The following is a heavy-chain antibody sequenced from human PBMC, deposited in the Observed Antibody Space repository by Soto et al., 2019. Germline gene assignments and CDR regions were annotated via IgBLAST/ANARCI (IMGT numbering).Heavy chain of an antibody. D-gene: IGHD1-26*01. J-gene: IGHJ5*02. Sequence: QVVLQESGPGVVKPSDTLSLTCNVSGASLSRYYWSWIRQPPGKGLEWIGRIYATGDTDYNPSLKSRISMSVGMSKKQFSLTLRSVTAADTAIYYCVRDGTKNLRDRFEPWGRGILVTVSS. CDR2: IYATGDT. CDR3: VRDGTKNLRDRFEP. V-gene: IGHV4-4*07. CDR1: GASLSRYY.